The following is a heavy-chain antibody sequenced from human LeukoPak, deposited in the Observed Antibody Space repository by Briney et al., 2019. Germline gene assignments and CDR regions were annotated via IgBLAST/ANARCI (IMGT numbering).Heavy chain of an antibody. J-gene: IGHJ4*02. CDR1: GGSISSGSYD. V-gene: IGHV4-61*10. CDR3: ARAPGVEWFAYFDY. Sequence: PSETLSLTCTVSGGSISSGSYDWYWIRQPAGKGLEWIGYIYYSGSTNYNPSLKSRVTISVDTSKNQFSLKLSSVTAADTAVYYCARAPGVEWFAYFDYWGQGTLVTVSS. CDR2: IYYSGST. D-gene: IGHD3-10*01.